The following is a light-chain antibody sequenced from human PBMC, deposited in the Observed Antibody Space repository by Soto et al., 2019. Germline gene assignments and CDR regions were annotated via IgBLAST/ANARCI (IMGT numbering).Light chain of an antibody. CDR2: KAS. J-gene: IGKJ1*01. Sequence: DIPMTQSPSTLSASVGDRVTLTCRASESIDSWLAWHQQKPGRAPKLLISKASRLESGVPSRFSGSGFRTAFTLTISSLQHDDVATYYCPQYNSYRAFGQGTKVES. V-gene: IGKV1-5*03. CDR1: ESIDSW. CDR3: PQYNSYRA.